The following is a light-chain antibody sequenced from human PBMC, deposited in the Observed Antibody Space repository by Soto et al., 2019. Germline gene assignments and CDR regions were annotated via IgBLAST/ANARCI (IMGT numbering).Light chain of an antibody. CDR1: SSDVGGYNY. CDR3: SSYTGSSTVV. Sequence: QSALTQPASVSGSPGQSITISCTGTSSDVGGYNYVSWYQQHPGKAPKLMIYEVSNRPSGVSNCFSGSTSGNTASLTISVLQADDEADYYCSSYTGSSTVVFGGATKLTVL. CDR2: EVS. J-gene: IGLJ2*01. V-gene: IGLV2-14*01.